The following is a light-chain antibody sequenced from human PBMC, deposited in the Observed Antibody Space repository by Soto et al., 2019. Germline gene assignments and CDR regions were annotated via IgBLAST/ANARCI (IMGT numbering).Light chain of an antibody. CDR1: QSVGSNY. J-gene: IGKJ1*01. CDR2: GAS. CDR3: EQYGSLSWT. V-gene: IGKV3-20*01. Sequence: EIVLTQSPGTLSLSPGERATLSCRASQSVGSNYLAWYQQKPGQAPRLLIFGASGSATGIPDRFSGSGSGTDFTLTISRLEPEDFAVYYCEQYGSLSWTFGQGTKVEIK.